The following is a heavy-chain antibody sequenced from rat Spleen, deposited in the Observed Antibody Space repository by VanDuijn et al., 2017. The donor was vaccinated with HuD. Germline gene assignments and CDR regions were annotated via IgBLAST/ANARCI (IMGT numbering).Heavy chain of an antibody. J-gene: IGHJ1*01. D-gene: IGHD1-10*01. CDR2: ISFDGSST. V-gene: IGHV5-29*01. CDR3: ARRQLDWYFDF. CDR1: GFTFSDYA. Sequence: EVHLVESGGGLVPPGRSLKLSCAVSGFTFSDYAMAWVRQAPTKGLEWVATISFDGSSTYYGDSVKGRFTISRDNAQRTLYLQMDSLRSEDTATYYCARRQLDWYFDFWGPGTMVTVSS.